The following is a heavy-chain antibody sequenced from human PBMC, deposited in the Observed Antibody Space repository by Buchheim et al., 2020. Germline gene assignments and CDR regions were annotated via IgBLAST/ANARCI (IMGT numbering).Heavy chain of an antibody. V-gene: IGHV3-48*01. CDR1: GFTFSSYS. CDR3: ARDRYSGYDKGPDY. Sequence: EVQLVESGGGLVQPGGSLRLSCAASGFTFSSYSMNWVRQAPGKGLEWVSYISSSSTIYYADSVTGRFTISRDKAKNSLYLQMNSLRAEDTAVYYCARDRYSGYDKGPDYWGQGTL. CDR2: ISSSSTI. J-gene: IGHJ4*02. D-gene: IGHD5-12*01.